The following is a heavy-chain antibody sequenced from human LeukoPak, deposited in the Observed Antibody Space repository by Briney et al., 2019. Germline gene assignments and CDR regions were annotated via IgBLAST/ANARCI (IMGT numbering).Heavy chain of an antibody. V-gene: IGHV3-23*01. D-gene: IGHD1-26*01. CDR1: GFTFSSYA. CDR2: ISGSGGST. CDR3: ARGGVGANYFDY. J-gene: IGHJ4*02. Sequence: PGGSLRLSCAASGFTFSSYAMSWVRQAPGKGLEWVSAISGSGGSTYYADSVKGRFTISRDNSKNTLYLQMNSLRAEDTAVYYCARGGVGANYFDYWGQGTLVTVSS.